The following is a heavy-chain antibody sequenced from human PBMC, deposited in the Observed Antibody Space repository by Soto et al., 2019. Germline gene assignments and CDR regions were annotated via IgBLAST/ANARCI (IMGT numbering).Heavy chain of an antibody. CDR2: ISSGSSYI. D-gene: IGHD3-10*01. J-gene: IGHJ6*02. Sequence: EVQLVESGGGLVKPGGSLRLSCAASGFTFSSYSMNWVRQAPGKGLEWVSSISSGSSYIYYADSVKGRFTISRDNAKNSLYLQMNSLRAEDTAVYYCARSSGGSGKFWNYYGMDVWGQGTTVTVSS. CDR3: ARSSGGSGKFWNYYGMDV. V-gene: IGHV3-21*06. CDR1: GFTFSSYS.